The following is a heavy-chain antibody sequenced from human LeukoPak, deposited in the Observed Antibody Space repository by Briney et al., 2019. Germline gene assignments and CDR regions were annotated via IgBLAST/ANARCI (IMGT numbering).Heavy chain of an antibody. J-gene: IGHJ3*02. D-gene: IGHD3-22*01. V-gene: IGHV3-23*01. CDR1: GFTFSNHW. Sequence: GGSLRLSCAASGFTFSNHWMHWVRQAPGKGLVWVSAISASGGGTYYADSVKARFTISRDNSKKTLYLQMNSLRADDTAVYYCAKGRSGYDAFDIWGQGTMVTVSS. CDR3: AKGRSGYDAFDI. CDR2: ISASGGGT.